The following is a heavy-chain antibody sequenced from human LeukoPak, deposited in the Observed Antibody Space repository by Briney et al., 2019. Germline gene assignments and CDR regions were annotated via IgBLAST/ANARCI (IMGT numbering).Heavy chain of an antibody. Sequence: GRSLRLSCAASGFTFSNYAMHWVRQAPGKGLEWVAVISYDGSNKYYADSVKGRFTISRDNSKNTLYLQMNSLRAEDTAVYYCARDSIAAAGTLYYFDYWGQGTLVTVSS. V-gene: IGHV3-30-3*01. CDR1: GFTFSNYA. CDR3: ARDSIAAAGTLYYFDY. J-gene: IGHJ4*02. D-gene: IGHD6-13*01. CDR2: ISYDGSNK.